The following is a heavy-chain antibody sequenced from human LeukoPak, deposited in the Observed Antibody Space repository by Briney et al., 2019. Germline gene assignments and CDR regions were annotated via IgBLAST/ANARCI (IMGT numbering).Heavy chain of an antibody. J-gene: IGHJ4*02. Sequence: GGSLILSCAASGFTFSDYYMSWIRQAPGTGLEWISYISPSSSSTNYADSVKGRFTISRDNAQNSLYLQMDSLRAEDTAVYYCARDFLSGVAFPPADYWGQGTLVTVSS. CDR1: GFTFSDYY. CDR2: ISPSSSST. CDR3: ARDFLSGVAFPPADY. V-gene: IGHV3-11*05. D-gene: IGHD2-2*01.